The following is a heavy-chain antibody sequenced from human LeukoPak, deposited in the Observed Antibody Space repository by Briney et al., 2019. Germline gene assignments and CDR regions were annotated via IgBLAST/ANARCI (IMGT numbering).Heavy chain of an antibody. Sequence: PGGSLRLSCAASGFTFSSYGMHWVRQAPGKGLEWVAVIRYDGSNKYYADSVKGRFTISRDNSKNTLYLQMNSLRAEDTAVYYCAKDSDRNYDMDVWGKGTTVTVSS. CDR1: GFTFSSYG. D-gene: IGHD1-14*01. V-gene: IGHV3-30*02. CDR3: AKDSDRNYDMDV. J-gene: IGHJ6*03. CDR2: IRYDGSNK.